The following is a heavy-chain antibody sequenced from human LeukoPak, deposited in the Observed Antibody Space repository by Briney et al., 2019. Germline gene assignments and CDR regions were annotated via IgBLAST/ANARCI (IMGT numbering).Heavy chain of an antibody. CDR3: TTGGYSGSWSHFDY. Sequence: GGSLRLSCAASGFTFSSYEMNWVRQVPGKGLEWASYISSSSSTIQYADSVKGRFTISRDNAKNSLYLQMNSLRDEDTAVYYCTTGGYSGSWSHFDYWGQGTLVTVSS. J-gene: IGHJ4*02. CDR2: ISSSSSTI. CDR1: GFTFSSYE. V-gene: IGHV3-48*02. D-gene: IGHD6-13*01.